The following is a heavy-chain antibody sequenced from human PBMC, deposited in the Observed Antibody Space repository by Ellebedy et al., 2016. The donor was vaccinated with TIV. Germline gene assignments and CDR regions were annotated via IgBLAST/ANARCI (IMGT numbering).Heavy chain of an antibody. CDR2: IDPSGGGT. V-gene: IGHV1-46*01. Sequence: AASVKVSCKASGYTFTAYYLHWARQAPGQGLEWMGIIDPSGGGTTYAQKFQGRVTMTSDTSTSSVYMELSSLRSEDTAVYYCARDRGKLRYPFGYWGLGTLVTVSS. CDR1: GYTFTAYY. D-gene: IGHD4-17*01. CDR3: ARDRGKLRYPFGY. J-gene: IGHJ4*02.